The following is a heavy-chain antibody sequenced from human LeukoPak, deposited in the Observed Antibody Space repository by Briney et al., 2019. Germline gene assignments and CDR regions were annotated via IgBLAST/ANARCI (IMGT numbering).Heavy chain of an antibody. D-gene: IGHD4-11*01. CDR2: IIPIFGTA. CDR1: GGTFSSYA. V-gene: IGHV1-69*05. Sequence: GSSVKVSCKASGGTFSSYAISWVRQAPGQGLEWMGGIIPIFGTANYAQKFQGRVTITTDESTSTAYMELSSLRSEDTAVYYCARERPARYSNYKAGWFDPWGQGTLVTVSS. CDR3: ARERPARYSNYKAGWFDP. J-gene: IGHJ5*02.